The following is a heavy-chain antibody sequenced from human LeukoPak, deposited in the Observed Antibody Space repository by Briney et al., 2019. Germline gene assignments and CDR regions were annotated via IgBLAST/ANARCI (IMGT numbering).Heavy chain of an antibody. CDR1: GFSFKDYN. D-gene: IGHD6-19*01. CDR2: ITYDGSNK. Sequence: GGSLRLSCAASGFSFKDYNMHWVREAPGTGLEWVAVITYDGSNKYYTDSVKGRFTISRDNSKSTLYLQMNSLRAEDTAVYYCAKVRWDNSGWYYLDYWGQGTLVTVSS. J-gene: IGHJ4*02. V-gene: IGHV3-30*18. CDR3: AKVRWDNSGWYYLDY.